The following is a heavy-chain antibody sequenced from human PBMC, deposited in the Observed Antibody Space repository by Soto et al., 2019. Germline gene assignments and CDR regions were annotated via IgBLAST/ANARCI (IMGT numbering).Heavy chain of an antibody. J-gene: IGHJ4*02. Sequence: ASVKVSCKASGYTFTSYAMHWVRQAPGQRLEWMGWINAGNGNTKYSQKFQGRVTITRDTSASTAYMELSSLRSEDTAVYYCARDPQYCSGGSCYYFDYWGQGTLVTVSS. V-gene: IGHV1-3*01. CDR2: INAGNGNT. CDR1: GYTFTSYA. D-gene: IGHD2-15*01. CDR3: ARDPQYCSGGSCYYFDY.